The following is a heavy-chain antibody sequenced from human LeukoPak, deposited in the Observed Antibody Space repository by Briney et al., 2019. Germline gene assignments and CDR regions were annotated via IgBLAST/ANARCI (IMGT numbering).Heavy chain of an antibody. Sequence: ASVKVSCKASGYTFTGYHIHWVRQAPGQGLEWMGRINPNSGDTNSAQRFQGRVTMTRDTSISTAYMELIRLKSDDTAVFYCARDYCSSTSCLFDYWSQGTLVTVSS. CDR3: ARDYCSSTSCLFDY. J-gene: IGHJ4*02. CDR2: INPNSGDT. D-gene: IGHD2-2*01. CDR1: GYTFTGYH. V-gene: IGHV1-2*06.